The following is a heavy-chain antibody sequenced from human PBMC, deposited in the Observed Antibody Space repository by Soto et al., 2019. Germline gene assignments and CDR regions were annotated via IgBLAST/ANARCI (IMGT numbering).Heavy chain of an antibody. J-gene: IGHJ4*02. Sequence: SETLSLTCSVSGGSVSSGTHYWSWIRQPPGKGLEWIGYIYYTGTTKYNPSLKSRTTILVDTSASTAYMELSSLRSEDTAVYYCARDHYYGSGTPGDYWGQGTLVTVSS. V-gene: IGHV4-61*01. CDR2: IYYTGTT. CDR3: ARDHYYGSGTPGDY. CDR1: GGSVSSGTHY. D-gene: IGHD3-10*01.